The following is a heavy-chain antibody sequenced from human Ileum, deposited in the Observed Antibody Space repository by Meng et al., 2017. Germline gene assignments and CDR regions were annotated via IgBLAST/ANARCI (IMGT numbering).Heavy chain of an antibody. V-gene: IGHV3-21*01. CDR3: ARERAGYYYDY. CDR2: IIGSGNNI. J-gene: IGHJ4*02. Sequence: VLLGGSGGGLVKPGGSLSLSCVASGFTFSPYTMDWVRQAPGKGLEWVSSIIGSGNNIYYADSVKGRFTISRDNAKSSLYLQMNSLRDEDTAVYYCARERAGYYYDYWGQGTLVTVSS. D-gene: IGHD3-9*01. CDR1: GFTFSPYT.